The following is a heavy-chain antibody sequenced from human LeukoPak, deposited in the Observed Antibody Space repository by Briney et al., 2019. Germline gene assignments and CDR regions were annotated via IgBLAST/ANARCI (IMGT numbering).Heavy chain of an antibody. Sequence: GGSLRLSCAASGITVSTNYMSWVRQAPGKGLEWVSIIYSGGATFYADSVKGRFTISRENSKNTLWLQMNSLRAEDTAVYYCAKKQQAGTGWNYMDVWGTGTTVTVSS. CDR3: AKKQQAGTGWNYMDV. CDR1: GITVSTNY. V-gene: IGHV3-66*01. CDR2: IYSGGAT. J-gene: IGHJ6*03. D-gene: IGHD1-1*01.